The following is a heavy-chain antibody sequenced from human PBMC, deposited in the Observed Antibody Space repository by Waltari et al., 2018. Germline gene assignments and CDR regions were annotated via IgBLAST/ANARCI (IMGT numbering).Heavy chain of an antibody. Sequence: QVQLQQWGAGLLKPSETLSLTCAVYGGSFSAYYWTWIRQSPGKGLEWIGEIKYSGSTNYNPSLKSRVTISIDTSKTQFSLELTSVTGADTAVYYCAGTPVGVTFLYFDYWGQGTLVTVSS. V-gene: IGHV4-34*01. CDR3: AGTPVGVTFLYFDY. CDR2: IKYSGST. D-gene: IGHD1-26*01. CDR1: GGSFSAYY. J-gene: IGHJ4*02.